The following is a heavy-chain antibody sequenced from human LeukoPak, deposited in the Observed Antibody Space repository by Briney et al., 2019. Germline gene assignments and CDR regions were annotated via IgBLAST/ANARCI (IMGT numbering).Heavy chain of an antibody. J-gene: IGHJ4*02. CDR2: ISYSGST. CDR1: GGSISSSNYY. D-gene: IGHD1-26*01. V-gene: IGHV4-39*07. Sequence: SETLSLTCTVSGGSISSSNYYWGWIRQPPGKGLEWIASISYSGSTYYNASVKSRVTILRDTSKNQFSLSLNSVTAADTAVYYCVRVKSGSISDSWGQGTLVTVSS. CDR3: VRVKSGSISDS.